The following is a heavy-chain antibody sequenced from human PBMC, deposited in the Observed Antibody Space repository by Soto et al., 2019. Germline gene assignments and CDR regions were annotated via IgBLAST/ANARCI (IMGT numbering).Heavy chain of an antibody. Sequence: SETLSLTCTVSGGSISSYYWSWIRQPPGKGLEWIGYIYYSGSTNYNPSLKSRVTLSLDTSKNQFSLNLTSVTAADTAVYYCARHRRDYDISYYYGTPVDYWGQGTLVTVSS. CDR2: IYYSGST. D-gene: IGHD3-22*01. J-gene: IGHJ4*02. V-gene: IGHV4-59*08. CDR3: ARHRRDYDISYYYGTPVDY. CDR1: GGSISSYY.